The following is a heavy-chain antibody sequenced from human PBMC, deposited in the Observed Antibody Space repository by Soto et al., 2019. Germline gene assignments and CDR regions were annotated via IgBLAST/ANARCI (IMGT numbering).Heavy chain of an antibody. Sequence: QVQLQESGPGLVKPSGTLSLNCKVSGDSISSSEWWSWVRQPPGKGLEWIAEIHHSGPTNYNPSLQSPVTITLDKSKNQVSLRLSTVTAADTAVYYCARGGITAVRNYYFDHWGQGTLVTVSS. CDR2: IHHSGPT. V-gene: IGHV4-4*02. D-gene: IGHD1-20*01. J-gene: IGHJ4*02. CDR3: ARGGITAVRNYYFDH. CDR1: GDSISSSEW.